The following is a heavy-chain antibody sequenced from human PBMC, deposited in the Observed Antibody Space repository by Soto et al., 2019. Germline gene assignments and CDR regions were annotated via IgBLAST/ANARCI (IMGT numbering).Heavy chain of an antibody. CDR1: GFSLSTSGMC. CDR2: IDWDDDK. D-gene: IGHD6-19*01. V-gene: IGHV2-70*01. J-gene: IGHJ3*02. Sequence: PSQTLTLTCPFSGFSLSTSGMCVSWIRQPPGKALEWLALIDWDDDKYYSTSLKTRLTISKDTSKNQVVLTMTNMDPVDTATYYCVRAVAKQDAFDIWGQGTMVTVSS. CDR3: VRAVAKQDAFDI.